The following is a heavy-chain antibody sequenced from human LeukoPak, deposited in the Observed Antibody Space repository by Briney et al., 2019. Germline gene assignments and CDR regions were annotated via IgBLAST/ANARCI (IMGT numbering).Heavy chain of an antibody. J-gene: IGHJ4*02. V-gene: IGHV3-30-3*01. CDR3: ARDKWVRGGAIDY. D-gene: IGHD3-10*01. CDR2: ISYDGSNK. CDR1: GFTFSSYA. Sequence: PGGSLRLSCAASGFTFSSYAMHWVRQAPGKGLEWVAVISYDGSNKYYADSVKGRFTISRDNSKNTLYLQMNSLRAEDTAVYYCARDKWVRGGAIDYWGQGTLVTVSS.